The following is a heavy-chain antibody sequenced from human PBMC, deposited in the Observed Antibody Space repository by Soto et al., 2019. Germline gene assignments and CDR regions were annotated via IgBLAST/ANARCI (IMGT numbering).Heavy chain of an antibody. J-gene: IGHJ4*02. V-gene: IGHV3-23*01. CDR1: GITFSSYA. Sequence: GEALKTFCAASGITFSSYAMSWVRPAPGKGQERGSASSGSGSRTYYADTVTGKFTITIDNSKNTLYLQMNSLRAEDTAVYFCAKDVDSGGYCRATGYWGQGTLVTVSS. D-gene: IGHD3-22*01. CDR2: SSGSGSRT. CDR3: AKDVDSGGYCRATGY.